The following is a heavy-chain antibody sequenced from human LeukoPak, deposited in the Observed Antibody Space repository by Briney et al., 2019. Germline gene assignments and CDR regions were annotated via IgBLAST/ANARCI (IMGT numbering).Heavy chain of an antibody. V-gene: IGHV3-23*01. CDR1: GFTFSTYA. CDR2: ISGSGDST. Sequence: SGGSLRLSCAASGFTFSTYAMSWVRQAPGKGLEWVSAISGSGDSTNYADSVKGRFTISRDNSKNTLYLQMSSLRAEDTALYYCAKEGCTSTICYINYWGQGTLVTVSS. J-gene: IGHJ4*02. CDR3: AKEGCTSTICYINY. D-gene: IGHD2-2*02.